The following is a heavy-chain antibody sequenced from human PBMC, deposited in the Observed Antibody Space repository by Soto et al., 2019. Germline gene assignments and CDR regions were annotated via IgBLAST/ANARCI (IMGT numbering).Heavy chain of an antibody. Sequence: QLQLQESGPGLVKPSETLSLTCTVSGGSISSSSYYWGWIRQPPGKGLEWIGSIYYSGSTYYNPSLKSRVTISVDTSKNQFSLKLSSVTAADTAVYYCARHRGSGSIPFDYWGQGTLVTVSS. V-gene: IGHV4-39*01. CDR3: ARHRGSGSIPFDY. D-gene: IGHD3-10*01. J-gene: IGHJ4*02. CDR2: IYYSGST. CDR1: GGSISSSSYY.